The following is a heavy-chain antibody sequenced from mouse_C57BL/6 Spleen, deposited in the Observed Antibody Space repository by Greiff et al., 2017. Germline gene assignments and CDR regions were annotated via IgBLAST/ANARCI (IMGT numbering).Heavy chain of an antibody. V-gene: IGHV3-1*01. CDR1: GYSITSGYD. Sequence: EVQLVESGPGMVKPSQSLSLTCTVTGYSITSGYDWHWIRHFPGNKLEWMGYISYSGSTNYNPSLKSRISITHDTSKNHFFLKLNSVTTEDTATYYCARGEPAWFAYWGQGTLVTVSA. CDR2: ISYSGST. J-gene: IGHJ3*01. CDR3: ARGEPAWFAY.